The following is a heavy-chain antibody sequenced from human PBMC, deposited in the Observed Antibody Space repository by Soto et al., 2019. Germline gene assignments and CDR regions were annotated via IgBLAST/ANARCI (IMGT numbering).Heavy chain of an antibody. V-gene: IGHV4-59*01. D-gene: IGHD3-16*01. J-gene: IGHJ5*02. Sequence: SETLSLTCAVYGGSFSGYYWSWIRQPPGKGLEWIGYIYYSGSTNYNPSLKSRVTISVDTSKNQFSLKLSSVTAADTAVYYCGRALWGPPGHITGFAPWGKGTLVTVSS. CDR3: GRALWGPPGHITGFAP. CDR1: GGSFSGYY. CDR2: IYYSGST.